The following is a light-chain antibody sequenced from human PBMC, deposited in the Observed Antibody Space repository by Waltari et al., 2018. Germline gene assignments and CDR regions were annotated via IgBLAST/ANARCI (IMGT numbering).Light chain of an antibody. Sequence: SYELTQPPSVSVSPGQTAKITCSGDTLPKQYAYWYQQKPGQAPGVVIYQDTQRPSGIPERFSGSSSGTTVTLTISDVQAADEAVYHCQSADSTNTYVIFGGGTQLTVL. V-gene: IGLV3-25*03. CDR3: QSADSTNTYVI. CDR2: QDT. CDR1: TLPKQY. J-gene: IGLJ2*01.